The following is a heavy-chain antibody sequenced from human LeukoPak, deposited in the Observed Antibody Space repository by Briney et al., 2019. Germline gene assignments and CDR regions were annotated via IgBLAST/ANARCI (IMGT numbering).Heavy chain of an antibody. D-gene: IGHD1-26*01. CDR3: ARDSGSYFMEEY. CDR2: ISLSSSTL. V-gene: IGHV3-48*01. Sequence: PGGSLRLSCAASGFTFSNYNMNWVRQAPGKGLEWISYISLSSSTLYYIDSVKGRFTISRDNAKNSLYLEMNNLRAEDTAVYYCARDSGSYFMEEYWGQGTLVTVSS. J-gene: IGHJ4*02. CDR1: GFTFSNYN.